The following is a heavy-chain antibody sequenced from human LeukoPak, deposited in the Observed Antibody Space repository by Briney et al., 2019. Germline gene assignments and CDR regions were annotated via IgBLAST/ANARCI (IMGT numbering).Heavy chain of an antibody. D-gene: IGHD1-1*01. CDR3: AREMFQLERWVGACPDY. CDR1: GYTFTSYY. Sequence: VASVKVSCKASGYTFTSYYMHWVRQAPGQGLEWMGIINPSGGSTSYAQKFQGRVTMTRDTSTSTVYMELSSLRSEDTAVYYCAREMFQLERWVGACPDYWGQGTLVTVSS. CDR2: INPSGGST. J-gene: IGHJ4*02. V-gene: IGHV1-46*01.